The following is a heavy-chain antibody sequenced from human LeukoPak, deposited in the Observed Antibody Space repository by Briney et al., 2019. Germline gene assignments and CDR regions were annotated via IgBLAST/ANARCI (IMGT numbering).Heavy chain of an antibody. CDR1: GFTFSSYA. CDR2: ISYDGSNK. D-gene: IGHD3-10*01. V-gene: IGHV3-30-3*01. Sequence: GRSLRLSCAASGFTFSSYAMHWVRQAPGKGLEWVAVISYDGSNKYYADSEKGRFTISRDNSKNTLYLQMNSLRAEDTAVYYCARSLLWFGELAYWGQGTLVTVSS. CDR3: ARSLLWFGELAY. J-gene: IGHJ4*02.